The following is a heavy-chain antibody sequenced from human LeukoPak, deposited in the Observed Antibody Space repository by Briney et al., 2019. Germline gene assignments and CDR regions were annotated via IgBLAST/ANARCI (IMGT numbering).Heavy chain of an antibody. CDR3: ARHEGGGWFDH. CDR2: IYFSGST. V-gene: IGHV4-59*08. D-gene: IGHD3-10*01. CDR1: GDSISTYY. J-gene: IGHJ5*02. Sequence: SETLSLTCTVSGDSISTYYGSWVRQPPGKGLEWIGYIYFSGSTNYNPSLKSRVTISVDTSKNKFSLKLNSVTATDTAVYYCARHEGGGWFDHWGQGTLVTVSS.